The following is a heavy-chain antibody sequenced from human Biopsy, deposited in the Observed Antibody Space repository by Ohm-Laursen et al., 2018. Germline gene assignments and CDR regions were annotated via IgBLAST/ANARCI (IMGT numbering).Heavy chain of an antibody. CDR2: ISYSGTT. D-gene: IGHD3-22*01. V-gene: IGHV4-31*01. J-gene: IGHJ2*01. CDR1: SGPIRGGEYY. Sequence: SQTLSLTCTVSSGPIRGGEYYWNWIRQHPGKGVEWIGLISYSGTTFYNPSLESLLTISLDTSKNLFSLNLRSVTAADTAVYYCARGVPHYDGSGFPLAGYWYFDLWGRGTLVTVSS. CDR3: ARGVPHYDGSGFPLAGYWYFDL.